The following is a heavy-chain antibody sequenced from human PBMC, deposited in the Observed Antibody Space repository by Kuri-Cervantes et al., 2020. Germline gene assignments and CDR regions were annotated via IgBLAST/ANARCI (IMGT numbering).Heavy chain of an antibody. CDR1: GFTFSSYS. CDR3: ARVATDTDYGDYVGAFDI. D-gene: IGHD4-17*01. V-gene: IGHV3-21*01. CDR2: ISSSSSYI. Sequence: GESLKISCAASGFTFSSYSMNWVRQAPGKGLEWGSSISSSSSYIYYADSVKGRCTFSRDNAKNSLYLQMNSLRAEDTAVYYCARVATDTDYGDYVGAFDIWGQGTMVTVSS. J-gene: IGHJ3*02.